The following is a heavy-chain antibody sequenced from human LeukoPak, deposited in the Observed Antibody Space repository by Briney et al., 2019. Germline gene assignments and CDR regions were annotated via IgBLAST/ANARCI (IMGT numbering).Heavy chain of an antibody. CDR1: GYTYTSYG. CDR3: ARYDSSGYYFPFYFDY. CDR2: ISAYNGNT. Sequence: GASVKVSRKASGYTYTSYGISWVRQAPGQGLEWMGWISAYNGNTNYAQKLQGRVTMTTDTSTSTAYMELRSLRSDDTAVYYCARYDSSGYYFPFYFDYWGQGTLVTVSS. J-gene: IGHJ4*02. V-gene: IGHV1-18*01. D-gene: IGHD3-22*01.